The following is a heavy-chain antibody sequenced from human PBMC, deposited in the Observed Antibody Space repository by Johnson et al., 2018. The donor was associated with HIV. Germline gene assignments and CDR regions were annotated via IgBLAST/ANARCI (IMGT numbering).Heavy chain of an antibody. D-gene: IGHD6-13*01. CDR3: ARDGESQQLPLGDAFDI. V-gene: IGHV3-66*01. CDR1: GFAVSSNY. CDR2: IYSGGST. J-gene: IGHJ3*02. Sequence: VQLVESGGGLIQPGGSLRLSCGVSGFAVSSNYMSWVRQAPGKGLEWVSIIYSGGSTYYAASVKGRFTISRDNSKNTLYLQMNNLRVEDTAVYYCARDGESQQLPLGDAFDIWGQGTMVTVSS.